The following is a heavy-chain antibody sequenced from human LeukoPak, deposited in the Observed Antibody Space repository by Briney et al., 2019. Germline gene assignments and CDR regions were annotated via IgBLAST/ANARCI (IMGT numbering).Heavy chain of an antibody. CDR3: ARDRPYIVVVPAAKDYYYGMDV. CDR1: GYTFTSYG. J-gene: IGHJ6*02. CDR2: ISAYNGNT. D-gene: IGHD2-2*01. V-gene: IGHV1-18*01. Sequence: ASVKVSCKASGYTFTSYGISWARQAPGQGLEWMGWISAYNGNTNYAQKLQGRVTMTTDTSTSTAYMELRSLRSDDTAVYCCARDRPYIVVVPAAKDYYYGMDVWGQGTTVTVSS.